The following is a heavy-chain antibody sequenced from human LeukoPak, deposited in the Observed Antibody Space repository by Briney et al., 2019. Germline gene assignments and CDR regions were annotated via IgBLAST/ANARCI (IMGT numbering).Heavy chain of an antibody. CDR3: ARGREDIVLLPGTKRKSYYVDV. J-gene: IGHJ6*03. CDR1: GVIISSCSYY. CDR2: IYYSART. Sequence: SETLSLTCTVSGVIISSCSYYWGRIRQPPGKELVWIVSIYYSARTYYHPSLKSRVTISVDTSKNQFSLKLSSVAAAHTAVYYCARGREDIVLLPGTKRKSYYVDVWGKGTTVTVSS. D-gene: IGHD2-2*01. V-gene: IGHV4-39*07.